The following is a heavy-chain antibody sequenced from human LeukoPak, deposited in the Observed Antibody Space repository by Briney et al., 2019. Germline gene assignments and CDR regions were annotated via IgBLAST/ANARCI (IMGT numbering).Heavy chain of an antibody. CDR1: GFTVSSNY. D-gene: IGHD5-12*01. CDR3: ARDREWLRPQDY. J-gene: IGHJ4*02. CDR2: IYSGGST. Sequence: PGGSLRLSCAASGFTVSSNYMSWVRQAPGKGLEWVSVIYSGGSTYYADSVKGRFTISRDNSKNTLYLQMNSLRAEDTAIYYCARDREWLRPQDYWGQGTLVTVSS. V-gene: IGHV3-53*01.